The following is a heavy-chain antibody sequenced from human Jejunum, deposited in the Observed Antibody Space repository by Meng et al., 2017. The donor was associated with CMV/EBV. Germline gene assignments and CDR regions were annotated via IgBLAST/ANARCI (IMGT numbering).Heavy chain of an antibody. CDR1: GFPFSDHG. CDR2: VQYDRFSK. V-gene: IGHV3-30*02. Sequence: GFPFSDHGMHWVRPAPGKGLEWVAFVQYDRFSKYYADAVKGRFTISRDHSNNTLYLQMDSLRPEDTAIYYCARDFRYKWSYWLDPWGQGTLVTVSS. D-gene: IGHD1-7*01. J-gene: IGHJ5*02. CDR3: ARDFRYKWSYWLDP.